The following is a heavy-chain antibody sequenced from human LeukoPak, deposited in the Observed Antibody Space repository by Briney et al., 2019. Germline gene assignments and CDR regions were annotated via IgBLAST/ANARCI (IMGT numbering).Heavy chain of an antibody. Sequence: XLXLXXXVSXXXLSXYSXNWVRQAPGKGLEWVSSISSSSSHIYYADSVKGRFTISRDNAKNSLYLQMNSLRAEDTAVYYCANTILTGALWGQGTLVTVSS. CDR2: ISSSSSHI. J-gene: IGHJ4*02. V-gene: IGHV3-21*01. CDR1: XXXLSXYS. D-gene: IGHD2-2*02. CDR3: ANTILTGAL.